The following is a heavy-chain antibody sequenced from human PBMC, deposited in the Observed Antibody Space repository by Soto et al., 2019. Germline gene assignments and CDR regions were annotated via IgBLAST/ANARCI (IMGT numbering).Heavy chain of an antibody. CDR1: GFTFSSYG. J-gene: IGHJ4*02. CDR2: ISYDGSNK. CDR3: AKDQASGQGSFDS. V-gene: IGHV3-30*18. Sequence: GGSLRLSCAASGFTFSSYGMHWVRQAPGKGLEWVAVISYDGSNKYYADSVKGRFTISRDNSKNTLYLQMNSLRAEDTAVYYCAKDQASGQGSFDSWGQGTLVTVSS.